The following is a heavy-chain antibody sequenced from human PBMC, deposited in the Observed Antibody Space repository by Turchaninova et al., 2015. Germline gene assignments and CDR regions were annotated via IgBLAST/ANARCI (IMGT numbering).Heavy chain of an antibody. CDR2: NYYSGST. Sequence: QVQLQASGPGLVKPSETLTLTCTVSGGSISSEHWRLIRQTPGKGLEWIGYNYYSGSTNYNPSLKSRVTISVDTSKNQFSLKLSSVTAADTAVYYCARYGTAEFDYWGQGTLVTVSS. CDR3: ARYGTAEFDY. D-gene: IGHD2-2*01. V-gene: IGHV4-59*08. J-gene: IGHJ4*02. CDR1: GGSISSEH.